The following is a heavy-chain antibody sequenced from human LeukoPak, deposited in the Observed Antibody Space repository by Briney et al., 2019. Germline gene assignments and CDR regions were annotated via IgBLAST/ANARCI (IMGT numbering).Heavy chain of an antibody. D-gene: IGHD1-26*01. CDR1: GVTLDDYA. V-gene: IGHV3-9*01. Sequence: GGSLRLSCAASGVTLDDYAIHWVRQPPGKGLEWVSGISWNSGSIDYADSVKGRFTISRDNVKNYLYLQMNSRKPEDTALYYCAKDVGATLSYGIDAWGQGTTVTVSS. J-gene: IGHJ6*02. CDR3: AKDVGATLSYGIDA. CDR2: ISWNSGSI.